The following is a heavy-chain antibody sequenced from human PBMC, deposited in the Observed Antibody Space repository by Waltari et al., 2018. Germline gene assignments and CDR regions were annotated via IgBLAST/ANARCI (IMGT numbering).Heavy chain of an antibody. D-gene: IGHD1-26*01. CDR3: ALAGATHYYYGMDV. Sequence: QVTLKESGPALVKPTQTLTLTCTFSGFSLSTSGMRVSWIRQPPGKALEWLARIDWDDDEFYSTSLKTRLAISKDTSKNQVALTMTNMDPVDTATYYCALAGATHYYYGMDVWGQGTTVTVSS. CDR2: IDWDDDE. J-gene: IGHJ6*02. CDR1: GFSLSTSGMR. V-gene: IGHV2-70*04.